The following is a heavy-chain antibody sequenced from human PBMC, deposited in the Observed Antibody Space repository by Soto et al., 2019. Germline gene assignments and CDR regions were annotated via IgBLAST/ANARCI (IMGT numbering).Heavy chain of an antibody. CDR2: ISHSGSST. CDR1: GGTFSNYA. J-gene: IGHJ5*02. D-gene: IGHD3-10*01. Sequence: EVQLLESGGGSVQPGGSLRLSCAASGGTFSNYAMNWVRQAPGKGLEWVSGISHSGSSTYYEDSVKCRFSISINNSKNALYLQINSLRSEYTAVYYCAKGSWVHHGSEGGNLLDHWGQGTLVTVSS. CDR3: AKGSWVHHGSEGGNLLDH. V-gene: IGHV3-23*01.